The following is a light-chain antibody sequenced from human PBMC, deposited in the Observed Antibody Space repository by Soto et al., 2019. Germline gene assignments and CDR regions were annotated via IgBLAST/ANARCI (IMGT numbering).Light chain of an antibody. CDR2: RAS. V-gene: IGKV3-15*01. J-gene: IGKJ1*01. Sequence: EIVLTHSPGTLSLSPWERATLSFRASQDVLTNLAWYQQKPGQSPRLLIYRASTRATGVPARFSGSGSGTEFTLTISSLQSEDFAVYYCQQYNNWPKTFGQGTKVDIK. CDR1: QDVLTN. CDR3: QQYNNWPKT.